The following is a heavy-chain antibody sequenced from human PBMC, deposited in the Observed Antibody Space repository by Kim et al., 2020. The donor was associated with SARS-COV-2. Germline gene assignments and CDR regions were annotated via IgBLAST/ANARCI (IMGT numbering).Heavy chain of an antibody. D-gene: IGHD6-6*01. CDR1: GFTVSSNY. CDR3: ARDLSSSSSGGFDY. J-gene: IGHJ4*02. V-gene: IGHV3-53*01. Sequence: GGSLRLSCAASGFTVSSNYMSWVRQAPGKGLEWVSVIYSGGSTYYADSVKGRFTISRDNSKNTLYLQMNSLRAEDTAVYYCARDLSSSSSGGFDYWGQGTLVTVSS. CDR2: IYSGGST.